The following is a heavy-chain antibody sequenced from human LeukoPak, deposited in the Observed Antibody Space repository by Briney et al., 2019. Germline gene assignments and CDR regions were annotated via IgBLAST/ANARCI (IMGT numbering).Heavy chain of an antibody. CDR1: GGSISSSSYF. Sequence: SSETLSLTCTVSGGSISSSSYFWGWIRQPPGKGLEWIGSIYSSGTIYYNPSLKSRVTTSVDTSKNQFSLKLSSVTAADTAVYYCARHGDDYYDSSGYYHTLDYWGQGTLVTVSS. CDR3: ARHGDDYYDSSGYYHTLDY. D-gene: IGHD3-22*01. V-gene: IGHV4-39*01. J-gene: IGHJ4*02. CDR2: IYSSGTI.